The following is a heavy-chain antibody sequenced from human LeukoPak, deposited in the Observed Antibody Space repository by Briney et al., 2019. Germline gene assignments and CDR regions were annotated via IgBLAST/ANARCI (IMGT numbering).Heavy chain of an antibody. CDR3: ARVVWSGYYPFDY. V-gene: IGHV3-74*01. CDR2: INSDGSST. Sequence: GGSLRLSCAASGFTFSSYWMHWVRHAPGEGLVWVSRINSDGSSTTYADSVEGRFTISRDNAKNTLYLQMNSLRAEDTAVYYCARVVWSGYYPFDYWGQGTLVTVSS. J-gene: IGHJ4*02. CDR1: GFTFSSYW. D-gene: IGHD3-3*01.